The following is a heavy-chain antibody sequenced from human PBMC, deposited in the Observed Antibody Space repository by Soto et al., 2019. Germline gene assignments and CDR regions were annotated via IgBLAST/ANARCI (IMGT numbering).Heavy chain of an antibody. CDR2: ISSSSSYT. J-gene: IGHJ4*02. CDR3: ARVSRENGYNYQRAFDY. V-gene: IGHV3-21*05. D-gene: IGHD5-12*01. CDR1: GFTFNNYS. Sequence: PGGSLRLSCAASGFTFNNYSMNWVRQAPGKGLEWVSYISSSSSYTNYADSVKGRFTISRDNAKNSLYLQMNSLRAEDTAVYYCARVSRENGYNYQRAFDYWGQGTLVTVSS.